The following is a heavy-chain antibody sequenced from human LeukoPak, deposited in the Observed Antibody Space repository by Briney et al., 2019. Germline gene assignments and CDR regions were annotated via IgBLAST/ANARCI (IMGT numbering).Heavy chain of an antibody. D-gene: IGHD1-26*01. CDR1: GFTFSDYY. CDR3: ARERGGSYSAIDY. J-gene: IGHJ4*02. CDR2: ITGYGAT. Sequence: GGSLRLSCAASGFTFSDYYMSWIRQAPGKGLEWVSTITGYGATFYADSVRGRVTIFRDTSMKTLFLQMNSLRAEDTAVYYCARERGGSYSAIDYWGQGTLVTVSS. V-gene: IGHV3-69-1*01.